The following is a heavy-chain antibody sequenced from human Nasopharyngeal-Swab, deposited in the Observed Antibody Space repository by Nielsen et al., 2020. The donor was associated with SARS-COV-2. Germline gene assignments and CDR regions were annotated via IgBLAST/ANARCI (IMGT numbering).Heavy chain of an antibody. J-gene: IGHJ4*02. V-gene: IGHV3-23*01. CDR3: ANTGGYSLGFDY. Sequence: GGSLRLSCVASGYSFRTYGMTWVRQAPGKGLEWVSSISGSGDISGRGGGTYYADSVKGRFTISRDNSKNTLSLQMNSLRAEDTAVYYCANTGGYSLGFDYWGQGTLVTVSS. D-gene: IGHD5-18*01. CDR2: ISGSGDISGRGGGT. CDR1: GYSFRTYG.